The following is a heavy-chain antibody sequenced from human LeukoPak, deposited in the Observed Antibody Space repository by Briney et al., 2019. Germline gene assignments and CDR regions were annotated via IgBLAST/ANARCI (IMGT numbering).Heavy chain of an antibody. CDR3: ARGSLYSSGWWYTHQVFYYYYGMDV. D-gene: IGHD6-19*01. CDR2: INPNSGGT. V-gene: IGHV1-8*02. CDR1: GYTFTSYG. J-gene: IGHJ6*02. Sequence: GASVKVSCKASGYTFTSYGISWVRQAPGQGLEWMGWINPNSGGTNYAQKFQGRVTMTRNTSISTAYMELSSLRSEDTAVYYCARGSLYSSGWWYTHQVFYYYYGMDVWGQGTTVTVSS.